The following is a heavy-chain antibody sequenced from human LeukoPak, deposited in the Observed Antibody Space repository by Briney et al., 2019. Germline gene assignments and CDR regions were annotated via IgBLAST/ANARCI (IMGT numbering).Heavy chain of an antibody. Sequence: GGSLRLSCTASGFAFDEHGMSWVRQVPGKGLEWVSGINWSVGSTGYADPLRGRFTISRDNAKNSLYPQMDSLRAEDTALYYCARAPITIPFYFDYWGQGTLVTVSS. CDR3: ARAPITIPFYFDY. CDR2: INWSVGST. V-gene: IGHV3-20*04. D-gene: IGHD3-3*02. CDR1: GFAFDEHG. J-gene: IGHJ4*02.